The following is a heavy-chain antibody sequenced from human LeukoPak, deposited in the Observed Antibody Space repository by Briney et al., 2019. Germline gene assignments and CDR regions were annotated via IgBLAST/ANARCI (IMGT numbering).Heavy chain of an antibody. CDR3: ARPRRSCSGVSCHFDGIDI. CDR1: GFTVSSNH. D-gene: IGHD2-15*01. V-gene: IGHV3-53*01. J-gene: IGHJ3*02. CDR2: IYSGGST. Sequence: GGSLRLSCAASGFTVSSNHMTWVRQAPWKGLEWVSVIYSGGSTYYADSVKGRFTISRDNSKNMVDLQMNSLRVEDTAVYYCARPRRSCSGVSCHFDGIDIWGQGTMVTVSS.